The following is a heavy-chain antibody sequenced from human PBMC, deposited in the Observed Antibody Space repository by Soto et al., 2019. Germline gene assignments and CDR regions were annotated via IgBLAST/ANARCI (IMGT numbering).Heavy chain of an antibody. CDR1: GYTIPSYD. CDR2: MNPNSGNT. Sequence: VSVKVSCKSSGYTIPSYDINWLRYATGQGLEWMGWMNPNSGNTGYAQKFQGRVTMTRNTSISTAYMELSSLRSEDTAVYYCARAGSGYDSFPDYWGQGTLVTVSS. D-gene: IGHD5-12*01. V-gene: IGHV1-8*01. J-gene: IGHJ4*02. CDR3: ARAGSGYDSFPDY.